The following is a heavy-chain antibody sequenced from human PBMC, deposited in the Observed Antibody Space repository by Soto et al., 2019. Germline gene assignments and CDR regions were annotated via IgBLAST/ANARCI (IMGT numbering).Heavy chain of an antibody. CDR3: AKDRQPVGIWTFDS. Sequence: VGALRLSCAASGFTFSTYTMNWDRQAPGKGLEWVSGIGCCSGSGTYYADFVKGRFTISRDNSKNMVFLQMNGLRAEDTAVYYCAKDRQPVGIWTFDSWGQGTPVTVSS. CDR1: GFTFSTYT. V-gene: IGHV3-23*01. D-gene: IGHD3-9*01. CDR2: IGCCSGSGT. J-gene: IGHJ4*02.